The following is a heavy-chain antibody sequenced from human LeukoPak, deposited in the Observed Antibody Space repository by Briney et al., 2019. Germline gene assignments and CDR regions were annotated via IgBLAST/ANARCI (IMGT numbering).Heavy chain of an antibody. Sequence: SETLSLTCTVSGGSISSGGYYWSWIRQPPGKGLEWIGYIYHSGSTYYNPSLKSRVTISVDTSKNQFSLKLSSVTAADTAVYYCARVSLAGSSWGIVDYWGQGTLVTVSS. CDR1: GGSISSGGYY. J-gene: IGHJ4*02. CDR2: IYHSGST. CDR3: ARVSLAGSSWGIVDY. V-gene: IGHV4-30-2*01. D-gene: IGHD6-13*01.